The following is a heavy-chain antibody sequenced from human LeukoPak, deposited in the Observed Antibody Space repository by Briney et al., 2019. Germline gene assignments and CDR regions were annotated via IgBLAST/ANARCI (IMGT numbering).Heavy chain of an antibody. CDR1: GFTLNNYG. J-gene: IGHJ4*02. CDR2: ISGCADNR. D-gene: IGHD1-26*01. Sequence: GGTLRLSCAVSGFTLNNYGVSWVRGAPGQGLEGVSEISGCADNRYYVDPVKPRFTIPRENSRNTLYLQMNSLRSEDTAVYYCAKERESYFEFDLWGQGTLVTVSS. CDR3: AKERESYFEFDL. V-gene: IGHV3-23*01.